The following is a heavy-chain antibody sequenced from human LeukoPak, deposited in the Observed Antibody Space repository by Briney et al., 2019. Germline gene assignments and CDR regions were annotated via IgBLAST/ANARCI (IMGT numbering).Heavy chain of an antibody. CDR1: GGSIGSSSYY. J-gene: IGHJ6*02. CDR2: IYYSGST. Sequence: SETLSLTCTVSGGSIGSSSYYWGWIRQPPGKGLEWIGSIYYSGSTYYNPSLKSRVTISVDTSKNQFSLKLSSVTAADTVVYYCARYYDSSGYYYYYGMDVWGQGTTVTVSS. CDR3: ARYYDSSGYYYYYGMDV. D-gene: IGHD3-22*01. V-gene: IGHV4-39*01.